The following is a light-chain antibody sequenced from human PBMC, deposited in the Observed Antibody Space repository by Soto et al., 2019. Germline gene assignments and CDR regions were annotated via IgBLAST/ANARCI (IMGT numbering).Light chain of an antibody. CDR3: QQYNSYSWT. CDR1: QSIGSW. V-gene: IGKV1-5*01. CDR2: DAS. Sequence: DIQMTQSPSTLSASVGDRVTITCRASQSIGSWLAWYQQKPGTVPKVLIYDASRLESGVPSRFSGSGSGTEFTLTISSLQPADFATYFCQQYNSYSWTFGQGTKVDIK. J-gene: IGKJ1*01.